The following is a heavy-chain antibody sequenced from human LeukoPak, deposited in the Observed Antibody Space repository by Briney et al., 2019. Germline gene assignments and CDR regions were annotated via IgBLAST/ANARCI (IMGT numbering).Heavy chain of an antibody. V-gene: IGHV3-66*01. Sequence: PGGSLRLSCAASGFTVSTNYMSWVRQAPGKGLEWVSIIYSGGSTYYADSVKGRFTISRDISQNTLYLQMNSLRAEDTAVYYCARWTRAGAIYYFDYWGQGTLVTVSS. CDR3: ARWTRAGAIYYFDY. CDR1: GFTVSTNY. CDR2: IYSGGST. J-gene: IGHJ4*02. D-gene: IGHD3-9*01.